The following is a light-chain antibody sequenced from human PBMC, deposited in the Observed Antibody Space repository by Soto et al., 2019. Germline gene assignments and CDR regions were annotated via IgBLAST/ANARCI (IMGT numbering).Light chain of an antibody. CDR3: QQYDNWPSVT. Sequence: IVITQSPATLSVSPGERATLSCRASQSVGRSLAWYQQKPGQAPRLLMYGTSARATGIPATFSGSGSGTEFTLTISSLQSEDFAVYYCQQYDNWPSVTFGGGTKVDIK. CDR1: QSVGRS. J-gene: IGKJ4*01. CDR2: GTS. V-gene: IGKV3-15*01.